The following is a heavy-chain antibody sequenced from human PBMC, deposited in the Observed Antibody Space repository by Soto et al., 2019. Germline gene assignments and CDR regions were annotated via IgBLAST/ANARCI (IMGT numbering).Heavy chain of an antibody. CDR3: ARLPFSSYYGMDV. J-gene: IGHJ6*02. D-gene: IGHD2-2*01. V-gene: IGHV4-34*01. CDR1: GGSFSGYY. Sequence: SETLSLTCAVYGGSFSGYYWSWIRQPPGKGMEWIGEINHSGSTNCNPSLKSRVTISVDTSKNQFSLKLSSLTAADTAVYYCARLPFSSYYGMDVWGQGTTVTVSS. CDR2: INHSGST.